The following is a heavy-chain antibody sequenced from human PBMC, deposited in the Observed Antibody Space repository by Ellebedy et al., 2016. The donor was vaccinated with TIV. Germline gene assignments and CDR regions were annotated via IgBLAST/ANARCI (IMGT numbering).Heavy chain of an antibody. CDR1: GFSFSRYG. Sequence: GESLKISCEGFGFSFSRYGMHWVRQAPGKGLEWVAVIWYDGETKYYGDSVKGRFTILREDSENTHFLQMNSLRVEDTAVYYCARDGSGGDWRFFDNWGQGTPVTVSS. D-gene: IGHD2-21*02. CDR3: ARDGSGGDWRFFDN. CDR2: IWYDGETK. V-gene: IGHV3-33*01. J-gene: IGHJ4*02.